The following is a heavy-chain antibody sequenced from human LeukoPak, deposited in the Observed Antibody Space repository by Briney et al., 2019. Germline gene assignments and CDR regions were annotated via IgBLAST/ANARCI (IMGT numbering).Heavy chain of an antibody. CDR2: IWYDGSNK. CDR1: GFTFSSYG. CDR3: AKVSSSQLGTRSRFDY. D-gene: IGHD7-27*01. Sequence: GGSLRLSCAASGFTFSSYGMHWVRQAPGKGLEWVAVIWYDGSNKYYADSVKGRFTISRDNSKNTLYLQMNSLRAEDTAVYYCAKVSSSQLGTRSRFDYWGQGTLVTVSS. V-gene: IGHV3-33*03. J-gene: IGHJ4*02.